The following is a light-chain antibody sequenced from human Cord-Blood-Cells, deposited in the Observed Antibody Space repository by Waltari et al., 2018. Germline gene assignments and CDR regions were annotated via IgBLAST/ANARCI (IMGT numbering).Light chain of an antibody. Sequence: SYELTQPPSVSVSPGQTASITCSGYKLGDKYACWYQQTPGQSPVLVIYQDSKRPSGIPERFSGSNSGNTATLTISGTQAMDEADYYCQAWDSSTVVFGGGTKLTVL. J-gene: IGLJ2*01. CDR3: QAWDSSTVV. V-gene: IGLV3-1*01. CDR2: QDS. CDR1: KLGDKY.